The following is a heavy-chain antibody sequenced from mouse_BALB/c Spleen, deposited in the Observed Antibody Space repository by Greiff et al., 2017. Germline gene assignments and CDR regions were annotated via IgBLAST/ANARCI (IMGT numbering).Heavy chain of an antibody. CDR2: ISYDGSN. Sequence: EESGPGLVKPSQSLSLTCSVTGYSITSGYYWNWIRQFPGNKLEWMGYISYDGSNNYNPSLKNRISITRDTSKNQFFLKLNSVTTEDTATYYCARERGDDGYYWFAYGGQGTLVTVSA. D-gene: IGHD2-3*01. CDR3: ARERGDDGYYWFAY. J-gene: IGHJ3*01. CDR1: GYSITSGYY. V-gene: IGHV3-6*02.